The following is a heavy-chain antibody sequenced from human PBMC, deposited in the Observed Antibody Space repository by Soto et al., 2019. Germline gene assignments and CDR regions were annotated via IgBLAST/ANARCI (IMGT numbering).Heavy chain of an antibody. D-gene: IGHD3-3*01. V-gene: IGHV3-21*01. J-gene: IGHJ6*03. CDR2: ISSSSSYI. CDR3: ARDGLEGLEYYSVPYYYYMDV. Sequence: GGSLRLSCAASGFTFSSYSMNWVRQAPGKGLEWVSSISSSSSYIYYADSVKGRFTISRDNAKNSLYLQMNSLRAEDTAVYYCARDGLEGLEYYSVPYYYYMDVWGKGTTVTVSS. CDR1: GFTFSSYS.